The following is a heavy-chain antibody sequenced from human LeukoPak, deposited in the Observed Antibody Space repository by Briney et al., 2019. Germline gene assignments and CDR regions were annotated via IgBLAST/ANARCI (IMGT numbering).Heavy chain of an antibody. J-gene: IGHJ3*02. CDR1: GFTFSSYS. CDR2: IYSGGST. V-gene: IGHV3-53*01. D-gene: IGHD6-19*01. Sequence: HPGGSLRLSCAASGFTFSSYSMNWVRQAPGKGLEWVSVIYSGGSTYYADSVKGRFTISRDNSKNTLYLQMNSLRAEDTAVYYCARGGVQQWLVSGDAFDIWGQGTMVTVSS. CDR3: ARGGVQQWLVSGDAFDI.